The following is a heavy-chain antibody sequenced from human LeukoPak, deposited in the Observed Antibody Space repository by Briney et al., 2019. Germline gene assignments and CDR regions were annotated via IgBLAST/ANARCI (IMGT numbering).Heavy chain of an antibody. Sequence: GRSLRLSCAASGFTFSSYEMNWVRQAPGKGLEWVSYISSSGRAIYYADSVKGRFTVSRDNAKNSLYLQMNSLRAEDTAVYYCARCPRWAHFDYWGQGTLVTVSS. CDR2: ISSSGRAI. D-gene: IGHD4-23*01. CDR3: ARCPRWAHFDY. V-gene: IGHV3-48*03. CDR1: GFTFSSYE. J-gene: IGHJ4*02.